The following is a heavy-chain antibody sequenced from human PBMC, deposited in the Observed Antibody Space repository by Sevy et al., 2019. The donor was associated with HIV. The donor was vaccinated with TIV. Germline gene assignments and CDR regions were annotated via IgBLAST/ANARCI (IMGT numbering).Heavy chain of an antibody. CDR1: GFTFSSYG. Sequence: GGSLRLSCAASGFTFSSYGMDWVRQAPGMGLEWVAVIWYDGSKKYYADSVKGRLTISRDNSKNTLYLQMNSLRAEDTAVYYCARGDYYYDSGGYGADAFDIWGQRTMVTVSS. CDR2: IWYDGSKK. CDR3: ARGDYYYDSGGYGADAFDI. D-gene: IGHD3-22*01. V-gene: IGHV3-33*01. J-gene: IGHJ3*02.